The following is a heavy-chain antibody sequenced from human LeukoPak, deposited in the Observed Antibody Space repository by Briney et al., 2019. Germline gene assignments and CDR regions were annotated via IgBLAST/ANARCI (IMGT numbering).Heavy chain of an antibody. J-gene: IGHJ3*02. V-gene: IGHV3-7*01. CDR3: ARDSSPKDSGIYLDAFDI. D-gene: IGHD5-12*01. CDR2: IMKDETEK. CDR1: GFTFSTSW. Sequence: RGSLRLSCAASGFTFSTSWMTWVRQAPGKGLEWVANIMKDETEKSYMDSVKGRFTISRDNAKNVLFLQMNSLRAEDTAVYYCARDSSPKDSGIYLDAFDIWGQGTMVTISS.